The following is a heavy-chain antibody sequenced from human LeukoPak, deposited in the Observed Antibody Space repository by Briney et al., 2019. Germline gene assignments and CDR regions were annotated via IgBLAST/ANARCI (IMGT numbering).Heavy chain of an antibody. D-gene: IGHD3-10*01. CDR1: GFTFSFYS. V-gene: IGHV3-48*01. CDR3: AKVAMVRGVIIRGPWTIDY. J-gene: IGHJ4*02. CDR2: ISSTGSTI. Sequence: PPGGSLRLSCAASGFTFSFYSMNWVRQAPGKGLEWVSYISSTGSTIFYADSVKGRFSISRDNAKNSLYLQMNSLRAEDTAVYYCAKVAMVRGVIIRGPWTIDYWGQGTLVTVSS.